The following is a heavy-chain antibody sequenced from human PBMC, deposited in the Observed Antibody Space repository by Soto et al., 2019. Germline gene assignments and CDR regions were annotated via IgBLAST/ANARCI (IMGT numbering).Heavy chain of an antibody. V-gene: IGHV1-69*13. CDR3: ARGSGYYGSGSYRYYYGMDV. Sequence: GASVKVSCKASGGTFSSYAISWVRQAPGQGLEWMGGIIPIFGTANYAQKFQGRVTITADESTSTAYMELSSLRSEDTAVYYCARGSGYYGSGSYRYYYGMDVWGQGTTVTVS. CDR1: GGTFSSYA. CDR2: IIPIFGTA. J-gene: IGHJ6*02. D-gene: IGHD3-10*01.